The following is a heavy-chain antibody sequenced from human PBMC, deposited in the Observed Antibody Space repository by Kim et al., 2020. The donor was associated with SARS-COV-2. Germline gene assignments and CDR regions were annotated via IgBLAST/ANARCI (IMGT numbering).Heavy chain of an antibody. Sequence: ASVKVSCKVSGYTLTELSMHWVRQAPGKGLEWMGGFDPEDGETIYAQKFQGRVTMTEDTSTDTAYMELSSLRSEDTAVYYCATDTVTNDYYYYGMDVWGQGPTVTVSS. CDR2: FDPEDGET. V-gene: IGHV1-24*01. J-gene: IGHJ6*02. CDR3: ATDTVTNDYYYYGMDV. D-gene: IGHD4-17*01. CDR1: GYTLTELS.